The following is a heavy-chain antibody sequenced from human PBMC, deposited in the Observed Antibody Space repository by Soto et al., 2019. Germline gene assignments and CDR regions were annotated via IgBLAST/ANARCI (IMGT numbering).Heavy chain of an antibody. D-gene: IGHD3-3*01. CDR3: ARDSSSYYEFWGGYYNYYYGMDV. CDR1: GFSFSNHW. J-gene: IGHJ6*02. Sequence: SLRLSCAASGFSFSNHWMSWVRQAPGKGREWVANIKQDGSEKYYVESVKGRFTISRDHAKNSLYLQMNSLRAADTAVYYCARDSSSYYEFWGGYYNYYYGMDVWGQGTTVTVSS. CDR2: IKQDGSEK. V-gene: IGHV3-7*03.